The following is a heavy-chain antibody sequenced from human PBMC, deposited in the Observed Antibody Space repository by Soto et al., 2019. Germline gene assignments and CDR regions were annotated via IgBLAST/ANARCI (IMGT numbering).Heavy chain of an antibody. V-gene: IGHV4-39*01. J-gene: IGHJ4*02. CDR2: IYYSGST. D-gene: IGHD6-13*01. Sequence: QLQLQESGPGLVKPSETLSLTCTVSGGSISSSSYYWGWIRQPPGKGLEWIGSIYYSGSTYYNPSLKSRVTISVDTSKNQFSLKLSSVTAADTAVYYCARFHCSSSWYFWGQGTLVTVSS. CDR1: GGSISSSSYY. CDR3: ARFHCSSSWYF.